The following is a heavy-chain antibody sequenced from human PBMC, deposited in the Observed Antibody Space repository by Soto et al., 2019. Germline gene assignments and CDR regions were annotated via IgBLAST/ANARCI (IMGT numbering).Heavy chain of an antibody. Sequence: SLILWWEATGAPWISSRMHSARKTLGKGLEWVAVISYDGSNKDYADSVKGRFTISRDNSKNTLYLQMNSLRAEDTAVYYCARDPNYYDSSGYYPPSLFDYWVQGTLVTVS. J-gene: IGHJ4*02. CDR1: GAPWISSR. D-gene: IGHD3-22*01. V-gene: IGHV3-30-3*01. CDR2: ISYDGSNK. CDR3: ARDPNYYDSSGYYPPSLFDY.